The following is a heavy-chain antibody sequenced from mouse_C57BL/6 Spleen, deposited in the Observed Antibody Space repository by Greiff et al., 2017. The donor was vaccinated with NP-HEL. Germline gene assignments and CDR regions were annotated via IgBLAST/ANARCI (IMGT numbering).Heavy chain of an antibody. CDR2: IWSGGST. CDR3: ARKMDSNYAFFAY. V-gene: IGHV2-2*01. D-gene: IGHD2-5*01. Sequence: VQGVESGPGLVQPSQSLSITCTVSGFSLTSYGVHWVRQSPGKGLEWLGVIWSGGSTDYNAAFISRLSISKDNSKSQVFFKMNSLQADDTAIYYCARKMDSNYAFFAYWGQGTLVTVSA. CDR1: GFSLTSYG. J-gene: IGHJ3*01.